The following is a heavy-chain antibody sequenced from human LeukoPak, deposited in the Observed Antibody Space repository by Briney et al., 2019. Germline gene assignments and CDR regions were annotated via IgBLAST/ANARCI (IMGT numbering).Heavy chain of an antibody. CDR3: ARGDIAAAGTVYFDY. CDR2: IYYSGST. V-gene: IGHV4-39*01. D-gene: IGHD6-13*01. CDR1: GGSISSSSYY. Sequence: SETLSLTCTVSGGSISSSSYYWGWIRQPPGKGLEWIGSIYYSGSTYYNPSLKSRVTISVDTSKNQFSLKLSSVTAADTAVYYCARGDIAAAGTVYFDYWGQGTLVTVSS. J-gene: IGHJ4*02.